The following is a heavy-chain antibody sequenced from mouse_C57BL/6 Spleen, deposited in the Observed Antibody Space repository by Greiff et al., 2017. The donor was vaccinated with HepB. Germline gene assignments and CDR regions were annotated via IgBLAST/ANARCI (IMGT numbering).Heavy chain of an antibody. CDR1: GYSITSGYY. Sequence: EVQLQQSGPGLVKPSQSLSLTCSVSGYSITSGYYWNWIRQFPGNKLEWMGYINYDGSNNYNPSFKNRISITRDTSKNQFFMKLNSVTTEDTATYCCARGEASSGSWFAYWGQGTLVTVSA. J-gene: IGHJ3*01. V-gene: IGHV3-6*01. CDR3: ARGEASSGSWFAY. D-gene: IGHD3-2*02. CDR2: INYDGSN.